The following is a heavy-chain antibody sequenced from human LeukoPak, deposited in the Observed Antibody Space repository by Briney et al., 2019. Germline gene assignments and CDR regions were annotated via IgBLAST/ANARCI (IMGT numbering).Heavy chain of an antibody. V-gene: IGHV1-3*01. CDR2: INAGNGNT. D-gene: IGHD4-23*01. CDR1: GYTFTSYA. CDR3: ARGTSSEWVNPQLDY. Sequence: ASVKVSCKASGYTFTSYAMHWVRQAPGQRLEWMGWINAGNGNTKYSQKFQGRVTITRDTSASTAYMELSSLRSEDTAVYYCARGTSSEWVNPQLDYWGQGTLVTVSS. J-gene: IGHJ4*02.